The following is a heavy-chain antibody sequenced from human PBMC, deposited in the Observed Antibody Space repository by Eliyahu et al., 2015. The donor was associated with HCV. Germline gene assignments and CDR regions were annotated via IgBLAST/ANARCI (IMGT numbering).Heavy chain of an antibody. V-gene: IGHV3-23*01. J-gene: IGHJ6*02. CDR1: GFTFSSYA. CDR3: AKDAADSSGRPPQNYYYYGMDV. Sequence: EVQLLESGGGLVQPGGSLRLSCAASGFTFSSYAMXWVRQAPGKGLEWVSAISGSGGSTYYADSVKGRFTISRDNSKNTLYLQMNSLRAEDTAVYYCAKDAADSSGRPPQNYYYYGMDVWGQGTTVTVSS. D-gene: IGHD3-22*01. CDR2: ISGSGGST.